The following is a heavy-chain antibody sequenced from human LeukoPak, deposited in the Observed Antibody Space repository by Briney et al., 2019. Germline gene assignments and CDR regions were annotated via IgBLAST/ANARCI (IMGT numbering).Heavy chain of an antibody. CDR1: GGSISSSSYY. V-gene: IGHV4-39*01. D-gene: IGHD6-19*01. CDR2: IYYSGST. CDR3: ARQAVSGWRILDWFDP. Sequence: PSETLSLTCTVSGGSISSSSYYWGWIRRPPGKGLKWIGSIYYSGSTYYNPSLRSRVTISVDTSKNQFSLKLSSVTAADTAVYYCARQAVSGWRILDWFDPWGQGTLVTVSS. J-gene: IGHJ5*02.